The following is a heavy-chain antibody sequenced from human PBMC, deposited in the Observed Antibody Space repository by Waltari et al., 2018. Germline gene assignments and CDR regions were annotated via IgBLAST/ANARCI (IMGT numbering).Heavy chain of an antibody. V-gene: IGHV1-69*12. Sequence: QVQLVQSGAAVKKPGSSVKVSCQASGGTFSSYPISWVRQGPGQGLEWMGGIIPIFGTANYAQKFQGRVTITADESTSTAYMELSSLRSEDTAVYYCAREGGNGAFDIWGQGTMVTVSS. D-gene: IGHD1-1*01. J-gene: IGHJ3*02. CDR1: GGTFSSYP. CDR3: AREGGNGAFDI. CDR2: IIPIFGTA.